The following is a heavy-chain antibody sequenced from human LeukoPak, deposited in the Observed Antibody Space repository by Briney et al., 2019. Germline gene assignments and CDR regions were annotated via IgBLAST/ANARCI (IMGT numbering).Heavy chain of an antibody. CDR2: SYHSGST. Sequence: SETLSLTCAVSGGSISSGYYWGWIRQPPGQGLEWIGMSYHSGSTYYYPSLKSRVTISIVTSTNQFSTKVPSATAADAAAYFCWIRGRLVPTVMGWFDPWGQGTLVTVSS. J-gene: IGHJ5*02. V-gene: IGHV4-38-2*01. CDR3: WIRGRLVPTVMGWFDP. D-gene: IGHD2-2*01. CDR1: GGSISSGYY.